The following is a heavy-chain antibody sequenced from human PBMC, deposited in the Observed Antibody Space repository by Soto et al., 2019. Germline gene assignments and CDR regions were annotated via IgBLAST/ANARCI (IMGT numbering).Heavy chain of an antibody. CDR3: AVVDSTGNWFDP. Sequence: QLQLQESGPGLVKPSETLSLTCTVSGGSISSSDFYWGWLRQTPGKGLEFIGSMYYSGSTYYNPSLTRRLTISVDTSKNQFTLKLISVTAADTAVYYCAVVDSTGNWFDPWGEGALVTVSS. CDR2: MYYSGST. V-gene: IGHV4-39*01. J-gene: IGHJ5*02. D-gene: IGHD6-25*01. CDR1: GGSISSSDFY.